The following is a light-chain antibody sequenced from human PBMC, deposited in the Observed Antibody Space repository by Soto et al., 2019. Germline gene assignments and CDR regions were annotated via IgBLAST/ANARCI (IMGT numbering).Light chain of an antibody. CDR1: QSISTY. Sequence: DIQMTQSPSSLSASVGDRVTIICRASQSISTYLNWYQQKPGEAPKLLIYSASNLQTGVPSRFSGSGSGTDFTLTISSLQPEDFATYYCQQSYNSLLLTFGGGTKVE. CDR2: SAS. V-gene: IGKV1-39*01. J-gene: IGKJ4*01. CDR3: QQSYNSLLLT.